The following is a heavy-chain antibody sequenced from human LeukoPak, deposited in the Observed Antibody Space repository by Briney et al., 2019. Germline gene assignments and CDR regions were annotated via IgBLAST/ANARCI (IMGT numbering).Heavy chain of an antibody. CDR2: ISGSSSYI. CDR3: ARDPASFDY. CDR1: GFTFSSYS. Sequence: GGSLRLSCAASGFTFSSYSMNWVRQAPGKGLEWVSSISGSSSYIYYADSMKGRFTNSRDNAKSSLYLQMNSLRAEDTAVYYCARDPASFDYWGQGTLVTVSS. D-gene: IGHD2-2*01. V-gene: IGHV3-21*01. J-gene: IGHJ4*02.